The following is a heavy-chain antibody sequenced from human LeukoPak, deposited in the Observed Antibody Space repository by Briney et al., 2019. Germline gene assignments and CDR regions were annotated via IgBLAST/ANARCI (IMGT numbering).Heavy chain of an antibody. J-gene: IGHJ3*02. Sequence: GGSLRLSCAASGFTFSTYWMHWVRQAPGKGLVWVSRINSAGSTTTYADSVEGRFTISRDNSKNTLYLQMNSLRAEDTAVYYCASIYDSSGYYSTDAFDIWGQGTMVTVSS. V-gene: IGHV3-74*01. CDR3: ASIYDSSGYYSTDAFDI. CDR2: INSAGSTT. CDR1: GFTFSTYW. D-gene: IGHD3-22*01.